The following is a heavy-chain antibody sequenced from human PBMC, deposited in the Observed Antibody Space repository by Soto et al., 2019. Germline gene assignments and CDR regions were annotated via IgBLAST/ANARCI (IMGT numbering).Heavy chain of an antibody. V-gene: IGHV3-30*18. J-gene: IGHJ4*02. CDR3: AKSGGGSGPDY. CDR2: ISYDGSNK. CDR1: GFTFSSYG. Sequence: QVQLVESGGGVVQPGRSLRLSCAASGFTFSSYGMHWVRQAPGKGLEWVAVISYDGSNKYYADSVKGRFTISRDNSKNTLYLQMNSLRAEDTAVYYCAKSGGGSGPDYWGQGTLVTVSS. D-gene: IGHD3-10*01.